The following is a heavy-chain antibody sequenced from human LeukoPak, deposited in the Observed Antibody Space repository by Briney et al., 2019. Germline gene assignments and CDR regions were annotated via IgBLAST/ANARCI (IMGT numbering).Heavy chain of an antibody. V-gene: IGHV3-33*01. CDR1: GFTFSSYG. CDR2: IWYDGSNK. J-gene: IGHJ4*02. CDR3: ARDAGDIVVVPAEYYFDY. Sequence: GRSLRLSCAASGFTFSSYGMHWVRQAPGKGLEWVAVIWYDGSNKYYADSAKGRFTISRDNSKNTLYLQMNSLRAEDTAVYYCARDAGDIVVVPAEYYFDYWGQGTLVTVSS. D-gene: IGHD2-2*01.